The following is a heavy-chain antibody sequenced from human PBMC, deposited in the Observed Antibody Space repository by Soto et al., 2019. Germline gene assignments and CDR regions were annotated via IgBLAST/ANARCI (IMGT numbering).Heavy chain of an antibody. CDR2: INQDATRQ. J-gene: IGHJ4*02. CDR1: GFSFSSYW. D-gene: IGHD3-10*01. V-gene: IGHV3-7*03. CDR3: AKVGLFDGNKPITFEF. Sequence: DVQLVESGGGLVQPGGSLRLSCAASGFSFSSYWMSWVRQAPGRGLEWVANINQDATRQSYVDSVEGRFSMSRDNAKKSLYLQMNSLIVEDTAIYYCAKVGLFDGNKPITFEFWGQGTLVTVSS.